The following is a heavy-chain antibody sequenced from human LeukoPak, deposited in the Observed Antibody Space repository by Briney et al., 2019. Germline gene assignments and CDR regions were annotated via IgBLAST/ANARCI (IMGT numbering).Heavy chain of an antibody. CDR1: GFTFSSYA. Sequence: PGGSPRLSCAASGFTFSSYAMSWVRQAPGKGLEWVSAISGSGGSTYYADSVKGRFTISRDNSKNTVYLQMNSLRAEDTAVYYCAKVGWDQYYFDYWGRGTLVTVSS. J-gene: IGHJ4*02. D-gene: IGHD6-19*01. CDR2: ISGSGGST. V-gene: IGHV3-23*01. CDR3: AKVGWDQYYFDY.